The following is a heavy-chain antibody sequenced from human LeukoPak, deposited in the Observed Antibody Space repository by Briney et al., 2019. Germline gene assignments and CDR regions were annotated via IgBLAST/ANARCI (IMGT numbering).Heavy chain of an antibody. V-gene: IGHV3-48*03. CDR2: ISSSGSTI. CDR3: AELGITMIGGV. Sequence: GGSLRLSCAASGFTFSSYEMNWVRQAPGKGLEWVSYISSSGSTIYYADSVKGRFTISRDNAKYSLYLQMNRLRAEDTAVYYCAELGITMIGGVWGKGTTVTISS. CDR1: GFTFSSYE. D-gene: IGHD3-10*02. J-gene: IGHJ6*04.